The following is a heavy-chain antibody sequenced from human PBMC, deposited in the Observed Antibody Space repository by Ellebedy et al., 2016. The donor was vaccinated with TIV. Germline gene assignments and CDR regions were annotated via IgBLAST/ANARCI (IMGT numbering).Heavy chain of an antibody. CDR2: MNPNRGNT. V-gene: IGHV1-8*03. CDR1: GYTFTSYD. CDR3: ARAPPPPGSYYYFDY. Sequence: AASVKVSRKASGYTFTSYDINCVRQATGQGLEWMGWMNPNRGNTGYAHKFQGRVNITRKTAISTAYMELSSLRSEDTAVYYCARAPPPPGSYYYFDYWGQGTLVTVSS. J-gene: IGHJ4*02. D-gene: IGHD1-26*01.